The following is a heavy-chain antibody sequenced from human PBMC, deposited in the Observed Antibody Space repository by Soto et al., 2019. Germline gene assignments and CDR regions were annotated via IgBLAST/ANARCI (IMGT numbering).Heavy chain of an antibody. CDR3: ARSFGTMVRGVSGRAKNWFDP. CDR1: GYTFTSYD. J-gene: IGHJ5*02. Sequence: ASVKVSCKASGYTFTSYDMHWVRQAPGQGLEWMGWINAGNGNTKYSHKCQGRLTITRDTSASTAYMELSSLRSEDTAVYYCARSFGTMVRGVSGRAKNWFDPWGQGTLVT. V-gene: IGHV1-3*01. D-gene: IGHD3-10*01. CDR2: INAGNGNT.